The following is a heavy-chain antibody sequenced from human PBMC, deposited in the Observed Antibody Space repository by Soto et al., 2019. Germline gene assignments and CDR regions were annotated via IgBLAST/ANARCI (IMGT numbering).Heavy chain of an antibody. Sequence: GKSQRLSCEASAVTFSSFDIHWGRQAPNKGLECGIFISFDGRNDYYDGSVKGRFTISRDNSNNTRYLKMNSLRAEETAGYYCARSLPFTMVRGVIREWGHYYYYGMDVWGQGTTVTFSS. CDR3: ARSLPFTMVRGVIREWGHYYYYGMDV. V-gene: IGHV3-30-3*01. CDR2: ISFDGRND. D-gene: IGHD3-10*01. CDR1: AVTFSSFD. J-gene: IGHJ6*02.